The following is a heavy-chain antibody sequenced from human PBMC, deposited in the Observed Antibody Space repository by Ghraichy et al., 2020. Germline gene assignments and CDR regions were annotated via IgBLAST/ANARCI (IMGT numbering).Heavy chain of an antibody. CDR3: ARGRGGVRTVYFQH. V-gene: IGHV4-34*01. CDR2: INHSGST. CDR1: GGSFSGYY. Sequence: SETLSLTCAVYGGSFSGYYWSWIRQPPGKGLEWIGEINHSGSTNYNPSLKSRVTISVDTSKNQFSLKLSSVTAADTAVYYCARGRGGVRTVYFQHWGQGTLVTVSS. J-gene: IGHJ1*01. D-gene: IGHD3-10*01.